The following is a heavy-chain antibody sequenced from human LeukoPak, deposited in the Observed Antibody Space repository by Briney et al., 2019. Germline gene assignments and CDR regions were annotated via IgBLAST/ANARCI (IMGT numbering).Heavy chain of an antibody. V-gene: IGHV4-59*11. CDR2: IYYSGKT. CDR3: ARLVENDSSGDPDAFDM. D-gene: IGHD3-22*01. CDR1: GGSISCHD. J-gene: IGHJ3*02. Sequence: SETLSLTCAVCGGSISCHDLSWMCQPPATGLDLIGSIYYSGKTYYGSSLRSRVTISVDTSKNHFSLKLTSVTAADTAVYYCARLVENDSSGDPDAFDMWGQGTMVTVSS.